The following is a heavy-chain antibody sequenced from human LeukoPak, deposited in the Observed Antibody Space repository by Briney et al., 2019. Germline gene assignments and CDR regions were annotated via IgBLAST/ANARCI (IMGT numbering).Heavy chain of an antibody. CDR2: ISSSSSYI. V-gene: IGHV3-21*01. CDR3: AREGGIAYYDSSGYSYFDY. D-gene: IGHD3-22*01. CDR1: GFTFSSYS. Sequence: GGSLRLSCAASGFTFSSYSMNWVRQAPGKGLEWVSSISSSSSYIYYADSVKGRFTISRDNAKNSLYLQMNSLRAEDTAVYYCAREGGIAYYDSSGYSYFDYWGLGTLVTVSS. J-gene: IGHJ4*02.